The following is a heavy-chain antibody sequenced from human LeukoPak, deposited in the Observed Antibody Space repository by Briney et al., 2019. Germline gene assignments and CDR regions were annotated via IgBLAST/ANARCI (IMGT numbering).Heavy chain of an antibody. CDR3: TTVGFFESSGSRAHLDH. CDR1: GFTFKNAW. D-gene: IGHD3-22*01. J-gene: IGHJ4*02. Sequence: PGGSLRLSCAASGFTFKNAWMSWVRQAPGKGLEWVGRIRSKTDGGTTDYAAPVKGRFTISRDDSKSTLYLQMNSLKTEDTAVYYCTTVGFFESSGSRAHLDHWGQGSLVTVSS. V-gene: IGHV3-15*01. CDR2: IRSKTDGGTT.